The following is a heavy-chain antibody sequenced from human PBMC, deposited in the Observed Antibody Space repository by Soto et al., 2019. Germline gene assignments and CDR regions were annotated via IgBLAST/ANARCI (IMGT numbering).Heavy chain of an antibody. CDR1: GASVISVNDY. CDR3: ARLDLTYYFDY. CDR2: IYHSGIT. D-gene: IGHD3-16*01. J-gene: IGHJ4*02. V-gene: IGHV4-61*01. Sequence: SETLSLTCSVSGASVISVNDYCVWIRQPPGKGLEWIGYIYHSGITNYNPSLKSRVTISLDTSKNQCSLTLTSVTAADTAVYFCARLDLTYYFDYWGQGTPVTVSS.